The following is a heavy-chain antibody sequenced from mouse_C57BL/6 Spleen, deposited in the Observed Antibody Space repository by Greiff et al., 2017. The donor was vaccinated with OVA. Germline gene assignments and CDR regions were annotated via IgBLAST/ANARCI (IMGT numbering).Heavy chain of an antibody. Sequence: VQLQQPGAELVKPGASVKMSCKASGYTFTSYWITWVKQRPGQGLEWIGDIYPGSGSTNYNEKFKSKATLTVDTSSSTAYMQLSSLTSEDSAVYYCAYYYGSSLYAMDYWGQGTSVTVSS. J-gene: IGHJ4*01. D-gene: IGHD1-1*01. CDR1: GYTFTSYW. V-gene: IGHV1-55*01. CDR3: AYYYGSSLYAMDY. CDR2: IYPGSGST.